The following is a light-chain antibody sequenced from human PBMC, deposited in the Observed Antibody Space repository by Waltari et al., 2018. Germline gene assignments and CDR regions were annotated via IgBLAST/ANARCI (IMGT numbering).Light chain of an antibody. CDR3: CSYGGTSTFCV. CDR1: SSDVGSYKL. J-gene: IGLJ1*01. V-gene: IGLV2-23*01. CDR2: ANS. Sequence: QSALTQPASVSGSPGQSITISCTGTSSDVGSYKLVSWYQQHPGNAPSLMIYANSNRPPRSSNRYSGSKSGHTASLTISGLQAEDEADYYCCSYGGTSTFCVFGTGTRVTLL.